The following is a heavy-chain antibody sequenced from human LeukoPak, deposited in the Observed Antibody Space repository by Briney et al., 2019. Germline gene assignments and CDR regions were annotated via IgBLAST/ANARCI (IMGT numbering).Heavy chain of an antibody. CDR1: GGSISSSSYY. Sequence: SETLSLTCTVSGGSISSSSYYWGWIRQPPGKGLEWIGSMYYRGSTYYNPSLKSRVTISVDTSKNQFSLKLSSVTAADTAVYYCARTARIAVAGTPFYFDYWGQGTLVTVSS. J-gene: IGHJ4*02. V-gene: IGHV4-39*01. CDR2: MYYRGST. D-gene: IGHD6-19*01. CDR3: ARTARIAVAGTPFYFDY.